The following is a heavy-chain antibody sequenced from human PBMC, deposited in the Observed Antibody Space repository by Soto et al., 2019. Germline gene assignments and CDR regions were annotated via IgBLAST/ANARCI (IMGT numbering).Heavy chain of an antibody. CDR3: ARPGIAAAGDDAFDI. J-gene: IGHJ3*02. CDR2: IDPSDSYT. V-gene: IGHV5-10-1*01. Sequence: GESLKISCKGSGYSFTSYWISWVRQMPGKGLEWMGRIDPSDSYTTYNPSFQGHVTISADKSISTAYLQWSSLKASDTAMYYCARPGIAAAGDDAFDIWGQGTMVTVSS. D-gene: IGHD6-13*01. CDR1: GYSFTSYW.